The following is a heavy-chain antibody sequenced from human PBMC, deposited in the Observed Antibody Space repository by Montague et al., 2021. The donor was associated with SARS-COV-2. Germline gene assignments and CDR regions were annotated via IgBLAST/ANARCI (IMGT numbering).Heavy chain of an antibody. CDR1: GFTFSTYA. CDR3: TADFSDTAEQMAQTDL. J-gene: IGHJ5*02. CDR2: ITGSGGGT. D-gene: IGHD3-3*01. Sequence: SLRLSCAASGFTFSTYAMSWVRQAPGKGLEWVSAITGSGGGTYYAGSVKGRFTISKDNSKNMLYLQMNSLTTEDTAVYYCTADFSDTAEQMAQTDLWGQGTLVTDSS. V-gene: IGHV3-23*01.